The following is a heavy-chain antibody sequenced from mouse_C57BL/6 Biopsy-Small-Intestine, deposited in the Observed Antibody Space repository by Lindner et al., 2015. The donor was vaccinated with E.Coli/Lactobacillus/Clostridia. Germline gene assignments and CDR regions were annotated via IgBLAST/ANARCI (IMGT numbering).Heavy chain of an antibody. J-gene: IGHJ2*01. D-gene: IGHD2-1*01. Sequence: VQLQESGAELVKPGASVKLSCKASGYTFAEYNLYWVKQRSGQGLEWIGWFYPGSGSIKYNEKFKDKATLTADKSSNTVYMELSGLTSEDSAVYFCARHEEGIYYGNSYFAYWGQGTTLTVSS. CDR1: GYTFAEYN. CDR2: FYPGSGSI. V-gene: IGHV1-62-2*01. CDR3: ARHEEGIYYGNSYFAY.